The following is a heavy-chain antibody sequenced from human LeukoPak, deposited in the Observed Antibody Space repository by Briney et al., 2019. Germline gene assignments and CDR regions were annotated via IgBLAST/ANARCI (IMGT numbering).Heavy chain of an antibody. V-gene: IGHV1-69*13. Sequence: SVKVSCKASGGTFSSYAISWVRQAPGQGLEWMGGIIPIFGTANYAQKFQGRVTITADESTSTAYMELSSLRSEDTAVYYCGAAAGVRNYYYYGMDVWGQGTAVTVSS. J-gene: IGHJ6*02. CDR3: GAAAGVRNYYYYGMDV. CDR2: IIPIFGTA. CDR1: GGTFSSYA. D-gene: IGHD6-13*01.